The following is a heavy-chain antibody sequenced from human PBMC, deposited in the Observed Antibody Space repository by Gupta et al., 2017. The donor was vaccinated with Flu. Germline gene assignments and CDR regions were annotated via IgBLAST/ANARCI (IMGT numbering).Heavy chain of an antibody. V-gene: IGHV2-70*04. CDR1: GFSLGTSGMR. CDR3: ARMPGMIKYGMDV. J-gene: IGHJ6*02. D-gene: IGHD3-16*01. Sequence: QVTLKESGPALVKPTQTLTLTCTFSGFSLGTSGMRVSWIRQPPGKALEWLARIDWDDDKFYSTYLKTRLTISKDTAKNQVVLTMTNMEPVDTATYYCARMPGMIKYGMDVWGQGTTVTVSS. CDR2: IDWDDDK.